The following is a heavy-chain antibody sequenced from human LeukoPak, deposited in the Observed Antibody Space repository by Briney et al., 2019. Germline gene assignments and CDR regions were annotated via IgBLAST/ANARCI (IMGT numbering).Heavy chain of an antibody. V-gene: IGHV5-51*01. CDR2: TFPGDTDT. Sequence: AESLKISCKGSGYSFTSYWIGWLRQLPAKGLELMVITFPGDTDTIYSPSFQDRATISADKATNTAYLQLGSLKAADTATYYCIRPGDLNGIFFWGRGALVSVAS. D-gene: IGHD2-21*02. CDR1: GYSFTSYW. CDR3: IRPGDLNGIFF. J-gene: IGHJ4*02.